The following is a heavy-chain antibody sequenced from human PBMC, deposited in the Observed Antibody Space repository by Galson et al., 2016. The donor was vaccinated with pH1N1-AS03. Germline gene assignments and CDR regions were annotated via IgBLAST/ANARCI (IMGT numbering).Heavy chain of an antibody. D-gene: IGHD6-13*01. CDR1: GFTFSNAW. Sequence: SLRLSCAASGFTFSNAWMIWVRQAPGKGLEWVGRIKSKTGGETTDYAAPVKGRFTISRDDSKNTLFLQMNNLKTEDTAVYHCSTSSFSSSRLEYWGQGTLVTVSS. CDR2: IKSKTGGETT. J-gene: IGHJ4*02. V-gene: IGHV3-15*01. CDR3: STSSFSSSRLEY.